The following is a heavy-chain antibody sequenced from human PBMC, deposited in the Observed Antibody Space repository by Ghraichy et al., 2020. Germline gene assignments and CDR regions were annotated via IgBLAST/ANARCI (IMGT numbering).Heavy chain of an antibody. CDR3: ARGLILAYGYGYYYYYYMDV. J-gene: IGHJ6*03. CDR1: GGTFSSYA. V-gene: IGHV1-69*13. Sequence: SVKVSCKASGGTFSSYAISWVRQAPGQGLEWMGGIIPIFGTANYAQKFQGRVTITADESTSTAYMELSSLRSEDTAVYYCARGLILAYGYGYYYYYYMDVWGKGTTVTVSS. CDR2: IIPIFGTA. D-gene: IGHD5-18*01.